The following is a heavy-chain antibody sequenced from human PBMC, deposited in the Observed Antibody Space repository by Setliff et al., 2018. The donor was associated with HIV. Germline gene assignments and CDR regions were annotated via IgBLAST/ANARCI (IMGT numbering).Heavy chain of an antibody. Sequence: KTSETLSLTCTVSGGSITSNYWGWIRQPPGKALEWIGYIYYIGTTNYNPSLQSRVTIFLDTSKTQFSLRLSSVTAADTAMYYCARAMTYSGSGSYALDVWGKGTTVTVSS. D-gene: IGHD3-10*01. CDR3: ARAMTYSGSGSYALDV. J-gene: IGHJ6*04. V-gene: IGHV4-59*01. CDR1: GGSITSNY. CDR2: IYYIGTT.